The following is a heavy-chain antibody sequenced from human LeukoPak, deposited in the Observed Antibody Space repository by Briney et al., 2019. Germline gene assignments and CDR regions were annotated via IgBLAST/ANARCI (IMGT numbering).Heavy chain of an antibody. J-gene: IGHJ4*02. CDR3: ARGSGWTTVTASLDY. D-gene: IGHD4-11*01. CDR1: GFTFSSYA. CDR2: IWYDGSNK. Sequence: GGSLRLSCAASGFTFSSYAMHWVRQAPGKGLEWVAVIWYDGSNKYYADSVKGRFTISRDNSKNTLYLQMNSLRAEDTAVYYCARGSGWTTVTASLDYWGQGTLVTVSS. V-gene: IGHV3-33*01.